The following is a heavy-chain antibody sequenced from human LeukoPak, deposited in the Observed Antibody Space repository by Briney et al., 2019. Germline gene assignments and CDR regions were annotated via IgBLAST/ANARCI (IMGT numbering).Heavy chain of an antibody. V-gene: IGHV4-59*01. D-gene: IGHD5-12*01. CDR3: ARADSGYDHFDY. CDR1: GGSIRSYF. Sequence: PSETLSLTCAVSGGSIRSYFWSWMRQPPGEGLEWIGYISYTGNTNSNPSLNSRVTISVDTSKNQFSLKLTSVTAADTAVYFCARADSGYDHFDYWGQGTLVTVSS. CDR2: ISYTGNT. J-gene: IGHJ4*02.